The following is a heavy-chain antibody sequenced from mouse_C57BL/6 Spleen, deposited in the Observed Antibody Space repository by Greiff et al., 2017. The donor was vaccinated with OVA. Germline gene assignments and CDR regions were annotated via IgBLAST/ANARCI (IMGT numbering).Heavy chain of an antibody. D-gene: IGHD2-4*01. CDR1: GFTFSDYY. Sequence: EVKVVESGGGLVQPGGSLKLSCAASGFTFSDYYMYWVRQTPEKRLEWVAYISNGGGSTYYPDTVKGRFTISRDNAKNTLYLQMSRLKSEDTAMYYCARHYDYDGDWYFDVWGTGTTVTVSS. J-gene: IGHJ1*03. V-gene: IGHV5-12*01. CDR2: ISNGGGST. CDR3: ARHYDYDGDWYFDV.